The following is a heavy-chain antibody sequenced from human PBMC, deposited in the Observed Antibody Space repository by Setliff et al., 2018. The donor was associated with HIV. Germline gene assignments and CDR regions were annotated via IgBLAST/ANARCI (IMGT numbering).Heavy chain of an antibody. Sequence: RGESLKISCQGSGYSFTSYWIGWVRQMPGKGLEWMGIIYPGDSDTRYSPSFQGQVTISADKSISTAYLQWSSLKASDTAMYYCASSKSPTTSDAFDIWGQGTMVTVSS. V-gene: IGHV5-51*01. D-gene: IGHD1-26*01. J-gene: IGHJ3*02. CDR1: GYSFTSYW. CDR3: ASSKSPTTSDAFDI. CDR2: IYPGDSDT.